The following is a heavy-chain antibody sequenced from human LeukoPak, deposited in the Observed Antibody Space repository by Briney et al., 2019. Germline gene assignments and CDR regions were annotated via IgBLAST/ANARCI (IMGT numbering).Heavy chain of an antibody. V-gene: IGHV4-61*02. CDR2: IYTSGNT. J-gene: IGHJ3*02. D-gene: IGHD2-2*01. CDR3: ARADILVVPTILEGAFDI. Sequence: SETLSLTCTVSSGSISSGGVYWSWIRQHPGKGLEWIGRIYTSGNTNYNPSLKSRVTMSIDTSKNQFSLKLSSVTAADTAIYYCARADILVVPTILEGAFDIWGQGTMVTVSS. CDR1: SGSISSGGVY.